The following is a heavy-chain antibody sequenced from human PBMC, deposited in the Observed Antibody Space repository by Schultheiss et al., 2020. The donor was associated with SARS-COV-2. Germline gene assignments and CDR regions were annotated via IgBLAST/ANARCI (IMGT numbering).Heavy chain of an antibody. CDR2: INHSGST. D-gene: IGHD7-27*01. CDR1: GGSFSGYY. Sequence: SETLSLTCAVYGGSFSGYYWSWIRQPPGKGLEWIGEINHSGSTNYNPSLKSRVTISVDTSKNQFSLKLSSVTAADTAVYCCARHSSTWGYMDVWGKGTTVTVSS. J-gene: IGHJ6*03. V-gene: IGHV4-34*01. CDR3: ARHSSTWGYMDV.